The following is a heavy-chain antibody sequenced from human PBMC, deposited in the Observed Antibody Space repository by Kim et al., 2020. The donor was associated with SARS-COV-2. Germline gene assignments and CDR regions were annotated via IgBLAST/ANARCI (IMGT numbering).Heavy chain of an antibody. CDR2: INHSGSP. CDR3: ARVILSSSWYGDAFDI. Sequence: SETLSLTCAVYGGSFSAYYWSWIRQPPGKGLEWIGEINHSGSPNSNPSLKSRVTISVDTSKNQFSLKLSSVTAADTAVYYCARVILSSSWYGDAFDIWGQGTMVTVSS. D-gene: IGHD6-13*01. CDR1: GGSFSAYY. J-gene: IGHJ3*02. V-gene: IGHV4-34*01.